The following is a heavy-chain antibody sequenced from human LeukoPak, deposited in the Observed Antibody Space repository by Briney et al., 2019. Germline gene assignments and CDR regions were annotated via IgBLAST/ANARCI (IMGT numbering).Heavy chain of an antibody. Sequence: AGGSLRLSCAASGFTFSSYAMSWVRQAPGKGLEWVSGIRVTDDTYYADSVKGRFTISRDNSENTLYLQMNSLRAEDTAVYFCARDVRRAAAGTMKYWGQGTLVTVSS. CDR1: GFTFSSYA. CDR3: ARDVRRAAAGTMKY. CDR2: IRVTDDT. J-gene: IGHJ4*02. V-gene: IGHV3-23*01. D-gene: IGHD6-13*01.